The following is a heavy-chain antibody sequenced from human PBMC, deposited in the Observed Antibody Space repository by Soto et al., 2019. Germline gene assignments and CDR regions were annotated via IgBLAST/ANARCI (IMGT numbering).Heavy chain of an antibody. D-gene: IGHD2-2*01. V-gene: IGHV3-21*04. J-gene: IGHJ6*02. CDR3: ARYIPGVSYYCMDV. CDR2: ISSSSSYI. CDR1: GFTFSSYS. Sequence: GGSLRLSCAASGFTFSSYSMNWVRQAPGKGLEWVSSISSSSSYIYYADSVKGRFTISRDNSGNTLFLEMYSLRAEDTAVYYCARYIPGVSYYCMDVWGQGTTVTVSS.